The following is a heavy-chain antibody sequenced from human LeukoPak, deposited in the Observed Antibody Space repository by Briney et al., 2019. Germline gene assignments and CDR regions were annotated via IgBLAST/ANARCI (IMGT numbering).Heavy chain of an antibody. Sequence: ASVKVSCKASGYTFITYGISWVRQAPGQGLEWVGWINAYNGDTKYAQKVQGRVTLTTDTSTSTAYLELRSLRPDDTAQYYCARDCSGGSCSSDKYYYYALDVWGQGTAVTVSS. CDR3: ARDCSGGSCSSDKYYYYALDV. CDR1: GYTFITYG. V-gene: IGHV1-18*01. CDR2: INAYNGDT. D-gene: IGHD2-15*01. J-gene: IGHJ6*02.